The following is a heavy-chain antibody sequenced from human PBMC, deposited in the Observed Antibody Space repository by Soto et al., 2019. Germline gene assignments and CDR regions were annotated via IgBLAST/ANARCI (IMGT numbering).Heavy chain of an antibody. V-gene: IGHV3-30*18. D-gene: IGHD6-13*01. Sequence: ESGGGVVQPGRSLRLSCAASGFTFSTYGMHWVRQAPGKGLEWVALITHDGSNKYYVDSVKGRITVSRDNSKNTLYLQMNSLRGEDTALYYCAKDRSSSWTLDYWGQGALVTVSS. CDR3: AKDRSSSWTLDY. J-gene: IGHJ4*02. CDR2: ITHDGSNK. CDR1: GFTFSTYG.